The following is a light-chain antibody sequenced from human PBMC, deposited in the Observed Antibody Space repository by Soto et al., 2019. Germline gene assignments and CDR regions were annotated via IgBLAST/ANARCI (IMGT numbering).Light chain of an antibody. Sequence: EIVMTQSPSTLSVSAGERATLSCRASQSVGRNLAWYQQKPGQAPRLLIYDASTRATGVPARFSASVYGTAFTLTISSLQSEDFAVYYCQQYDNWPKMFGQGTKVDIK. CDR3: QQYDNWPKM. J-gene: IGKJ1*01. CDR2: DAS. V-gene: IGKV3-15*01. CDR1: QSVGRN.